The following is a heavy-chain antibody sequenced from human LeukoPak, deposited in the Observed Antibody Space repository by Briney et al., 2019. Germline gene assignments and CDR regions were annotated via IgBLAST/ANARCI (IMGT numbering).Heavy chain of an antibody. D-gene: IGHD5-18*01. Sequence: PSETLSLTCAVYGGSFSGYYWSWIRQPPGKGLEWIGEINHSGSTNYNPSLKSRVTISVDTSKNQFSLKLSSVTAADTAVYYCARDFGSYGVDYWGQGTLVTVSS. CDR1: GGSFSGYY. CDR2: INHSGST. V-gene: IGHV4-34*01. CDR3: ARDFGSYGVDY. J-gene: IGHJ4*02.